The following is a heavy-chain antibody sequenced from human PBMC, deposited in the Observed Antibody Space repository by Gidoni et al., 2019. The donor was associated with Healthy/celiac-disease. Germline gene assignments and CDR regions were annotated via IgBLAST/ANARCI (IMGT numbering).Heavy chain of an antibody. V-gene: IGHV4-4*07. J-gene: IGHJ3*02. CDR3: ARDLELPDDYSNSEAFDI. D-gene: IGHD4-4*01. Sequence: QVQLQESGPGLVKPSATLSLTCTVPGGSISSSYWSWIRQPAGKGLEWIGRIYTSGSTNYNPSLKSRVTMSVDTSKNQFSLKLSSVTAADTAVYYCARDLELPDDYSNSEAFDIWGQGTMVTVSS. CDR1: GGSISSSY. CDR2: IYTSGST.